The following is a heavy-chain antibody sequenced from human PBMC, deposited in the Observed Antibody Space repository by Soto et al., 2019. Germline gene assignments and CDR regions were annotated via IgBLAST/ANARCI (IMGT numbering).Heavy chain of an antibody. CDR3: AKDRGRHDYYDFWSGYYTHYYYYGMDV. D-gene: IGHD3-3*01. Sequence: GGSLRLSCAASGFTFSSYGMHWVRQAPGKGLEWVAVISYDGSNKYYADSVKGRFTISRDNSKNTLYLQMNSLRAEDTAVYYCAKDRGRHDYYDFWSGYYTHYYYYGMDVWGQGTTVTV. CDR2: ISYDGSNK. CDR1: GFTFSSYG. V-gene: IGHV3-30*18. J-gene: IGHJ6*02.